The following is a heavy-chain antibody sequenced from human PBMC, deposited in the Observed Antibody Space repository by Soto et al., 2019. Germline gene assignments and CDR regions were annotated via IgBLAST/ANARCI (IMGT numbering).Heavy chain of an antibody. CDR2: ISYDGSNK. CDR1: GFTFSSYG. V-gene: IGHV3-30*03. J-gene: IGHJ4*02. CDR3: AQLLHFDY. Sequence: GGSLRLSCAASGFTFSSYGMHWVRQAPGKGLEWVAVISYDGSNKYYADSVKGRFTISRDNSKNTLYLQMNSLRAEDTAVYYCAQLLHFDYWGQGTLVTVSS. D-gene: IGHD2-2*01.